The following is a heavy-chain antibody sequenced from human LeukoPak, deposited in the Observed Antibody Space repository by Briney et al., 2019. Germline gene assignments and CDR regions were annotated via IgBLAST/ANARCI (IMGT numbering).Heavy chain of an antibody. J-gene: IGHJ5*02. CDR3: ASDHYVWGSYRYDEWFDP. CDR2: INQDGREK. Sequence: PGGSLRLSCAASGFTFSSYWMSWVRQAPGKGREGVANINQDGREKYYVDPVKGRFTISRHNAKNSLYLQMKSLRAEDTAVYYCASDHYVWGSYRYDEWFDPWGQGTLVTVSS. CDR1: GFTFSSYW. V-gene: IGHV3-7*01. D-gene: IGHD3-16*02.